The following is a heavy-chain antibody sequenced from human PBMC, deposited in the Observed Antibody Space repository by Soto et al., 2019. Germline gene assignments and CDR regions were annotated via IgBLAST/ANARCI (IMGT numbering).Heavy chain of an antibody. CDR1: GGTFSSYA. Sequence: SVKVSFKASGGTFSSYAISWVRQAPGQGLEWMGGIIPIFGTANYAQKFQGRVTITADKSTSTAYMELSSLRSEDTAVYYCARAHYDFWSGYRYLYGMDVWGQGTTVTVSS. D-gene: IGHD3-3*01. CDR3: ARAHYDFWSGYRYLYGMDV. J-gene: IGHJ6*02. V-gene: IGHV1-69*06. CDR2: IIPIFGTA.